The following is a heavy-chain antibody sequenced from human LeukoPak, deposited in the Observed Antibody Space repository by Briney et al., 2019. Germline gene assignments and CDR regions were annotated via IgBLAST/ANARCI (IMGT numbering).Heavy chain of an antibody. CDR3: ARERGFMTYMDV. J-gene: IGHJ6*03. CDR2: IFYTGST. Sequence: SETLSLTCTVSGGSISSYYWSWIRQPPGKGLEWIGYIFYTGSTNYNPTLQSRVTISVDTSRNQFSLTLSSVTAADTAVYYCARERGFMTYMDVWGKGTTVTVSS. CDR1: GGSISSYY. D-gene: IGHD2-21*02. V-gene: IGHV4-59*01.